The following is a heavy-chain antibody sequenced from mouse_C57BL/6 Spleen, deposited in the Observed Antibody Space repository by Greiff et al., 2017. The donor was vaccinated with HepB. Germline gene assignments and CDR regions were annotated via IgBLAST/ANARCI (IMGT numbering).Heavy chain of an antibody. J-gene: IGHJ1*03. CDR1: GYTFTSYT. Sequence: VQLQQSGAELARPGASVKMSCKASGYTFTSYTMHWVKQRPGQGLEWIGYINPSSGYTKYNQKFKDKATLTADKSSSTASMQLSSLTSEDSAVYYCASHYGSSHWYFDVWGTGTTVTVSS. CDR2: INPSSGYT. D-gene: IGHD1-1*01. CDR3: ASHYGSSHWYFDV. V-gene: IGHV1-4*01.